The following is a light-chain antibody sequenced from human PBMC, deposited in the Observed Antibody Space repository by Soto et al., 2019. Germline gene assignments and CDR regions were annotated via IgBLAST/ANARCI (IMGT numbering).Light chain of an antibody. CDR2: EDS. Sequence: QSVLTQPASVSGSPGQSITMSCTGTTSDVGSYSLLSRYQQHPGKAPKLMIYEDSKRPSGVSNRFSGSKSGNTASLTISGLQAEDEADYYCYSYAGSSIYVFGTGTKVTVL. J-gene: IGLJ1*01. V-gene: IGLV2-23*01. CDR1: TSDVGSYSL. CDR3: YSYAGSSIYV.